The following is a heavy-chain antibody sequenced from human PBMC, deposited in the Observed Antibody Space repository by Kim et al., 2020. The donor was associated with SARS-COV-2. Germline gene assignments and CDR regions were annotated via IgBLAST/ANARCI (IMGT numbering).Heavy chain of an antibody. CDR1: GESFSGYY. D-gene: IGHD2-2*01. CDR3: ARVAYAQGGGREFDY. J-gene: IGHJ4*02. V-gene: IGHV4-34*01. CDR2: INTGGDT. Sequence: SETLSLTCAVYGESFSGYYWTWIRQPPRKRLEWIADINTGGDTAYNPSLRGRVTISVDSSKSQFSLKLISLTAADTAVYYCARVAYAQGGGREFDYWGQGTVVTVSS.